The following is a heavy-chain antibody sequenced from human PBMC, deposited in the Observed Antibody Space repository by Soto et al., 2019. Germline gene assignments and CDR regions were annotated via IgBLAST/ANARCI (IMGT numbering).Heavy chain of an antibody. CDR2: ISSSSSYI. CDR3: ARDQGWELSNYFDY. CDR1: GFTFSSYS. D-gene: IGHD1-26*01. V-gene: IGHV3-21*01. J-gene: IGHJ4*02. Sequence: GGSLRLSCAASGFTFSSYSMNWVRQAPGKGLEWVSSISSSSSYIYYADSVKGRFIISRDNAKNSLYLQMNSLRAEDTAVYYCARDQGWELSNYFDYWGQGTLVTVPS.